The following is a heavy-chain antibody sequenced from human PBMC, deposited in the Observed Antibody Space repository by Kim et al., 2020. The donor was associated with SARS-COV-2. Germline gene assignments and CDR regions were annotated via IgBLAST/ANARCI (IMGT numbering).Heavy chain of an antibody. D-gene: IGHD4-17*01. CDR2: ISYDGSNK. Sequence: GGSLRLSCAASGFTFSSYGMHWVRQAPGKGLEWVAVISYDGSNKYYADSVKGRFTISRDNSKNTLYLQMNSLRAEDTAVYYCAKEGSDYGGNPLFDPWGQGTLVTVSS. V-gene: IGHV3-30*18. CDR1: GFTFSSYG. J-gene: IGHJ5*02. CDR3: AKEGSDYGGNPLFDP.